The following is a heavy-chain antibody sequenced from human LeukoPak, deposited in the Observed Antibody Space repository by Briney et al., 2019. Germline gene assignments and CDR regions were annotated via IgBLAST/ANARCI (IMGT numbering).Heavy chain of an antibody. Sequence: PSENLSLTCTVSGVSISSSNSYWGWIRQPPGKGLEWIGSIYYSGNTYYNASLKSQVSISIDTSKNQFSLRLTSVTAADTAVYYCARQTGSGLFILPGGQGTLVTVSS. V-gene: IGHV4-39*01. J-gene: IGHJ4*02. CDR3: ARQTGSGLFILP. CDR1: GVSISSSNSY. CDR2: IYYSGNT. D-gene: IGHD3/OR15-3a*01.